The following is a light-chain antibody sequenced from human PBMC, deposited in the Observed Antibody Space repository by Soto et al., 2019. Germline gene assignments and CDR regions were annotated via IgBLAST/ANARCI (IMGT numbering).Light chain of an antibody. V-gene: IGKV3-15*01. CDR1: QSVHLN. CDR2: GAS. J-gene: IGKJ4*01. Sequence: EIMMTQSPGTLSVSPGEVATVSCTASQSVHLNLAWYQQKPGQPPRLLLYGASTRATGIPVRFRGSGSGTEFTLTISSLQSEDSAVYYCQQGSNWPPGLSFGGGTKVEIK. CDR3: QQGSNWPPGLS.